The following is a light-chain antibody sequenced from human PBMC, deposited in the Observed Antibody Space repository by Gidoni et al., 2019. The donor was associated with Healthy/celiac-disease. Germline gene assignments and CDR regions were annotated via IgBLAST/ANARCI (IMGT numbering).Light chain of an antibody. J-gene: IGKJ4*01. CDR2: AAA. V-gene: IGKV1-39*01. CDR3: QQSYSTPLT. Sequence: EIQMTPAPSSLSASVGDRATITCRASQSISSYLNWYQQKPGKAPKLLCYAAASLQSGVPSRFSGSGSGTDFTLTISSLQPEDFATYYCQQSYSTPLTFGGGTKVEIK. CDR1: QSISSY.